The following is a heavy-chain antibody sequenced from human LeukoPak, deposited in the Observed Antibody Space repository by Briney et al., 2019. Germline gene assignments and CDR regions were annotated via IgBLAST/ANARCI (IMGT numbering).Heavy chain of an antibody. CDR2: INPNSGGT. D-gene: IGHD5-24*01. CDR3: ARDNGRDGYNLDY. V-gene: IGHV1-2*02. CDR1: GYTFTSYD. Sequence: ASVKVSCKASGYTFTSYDINWVRQATGQGLEWMGWINPNSGGTNYAQKFQGRVTMTRDTSISTAYMELSRLRSDDTAVYYCARDNGRDGYNLDYWGQGTLVTVSS. J-gene: IGHJ4*02.